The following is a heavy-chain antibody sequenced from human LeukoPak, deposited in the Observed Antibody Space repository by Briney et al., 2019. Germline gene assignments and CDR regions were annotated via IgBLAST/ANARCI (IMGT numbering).Heavy chain of an antibody. V-gene: IGHV4-4*07. J-gene: IGHJ4*02. Sequence: SETLSLTCSVSGDSISSLYWSWVRQPAGEGLEWIGRIYSSGSTNYNPSLKSRVIMSVDTSKNQFSLKLSSVTDADTAVYYCARVGRKYCYGGACFNPLDYWGQGILVTVSS. CDR2: IYSSGST. CDR1: GDSISSLY. CDR3: ARVGRKYCYGGACFNPLDY. D-gene: IGHD2-21*02.